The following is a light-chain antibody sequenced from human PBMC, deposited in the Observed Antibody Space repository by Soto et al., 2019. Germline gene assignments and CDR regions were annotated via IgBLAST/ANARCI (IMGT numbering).Light chain of an antibody. V-gene: IGKV3-15*01. CDR3: QQYYDYPALI. J-gene: IGKJ4*01. Sequence: EIVMTQSPATLSVSPGERATLSCRASRNINRKLAWYQQKPGQAPRLLISGASTRATGIPARFSGSGSGTEFTLTISSLQSEDFEVYYCQQYYDYPALIFGGGTKVEIK. CDR1: RNINRK. CDR2: GAS.